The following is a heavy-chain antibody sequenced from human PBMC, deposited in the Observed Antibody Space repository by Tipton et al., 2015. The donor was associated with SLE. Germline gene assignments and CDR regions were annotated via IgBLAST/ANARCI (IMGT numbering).Heavy chain of an antibody. Sequence: VQLVQSGAEVKKPGESLKISCKGSGYSFTSYWIGWVRQMPGKGLEWMGIIYPGDSDTRYSPSFQGQVTISADKSISTAYLQWSSLKASDTAMYYCARYPSKPDIVVVVAALGAFDIWGQGTMVTVSS. CDR3: ARYPSKPDIVVVVAALGAFDI. CDR1: GYSFTSYW. CDR2: IYPGDSDT. V-gene: IGHV5-51*01. J-gene: IGHJ3*02. D-gene: IGHD2-15*01.